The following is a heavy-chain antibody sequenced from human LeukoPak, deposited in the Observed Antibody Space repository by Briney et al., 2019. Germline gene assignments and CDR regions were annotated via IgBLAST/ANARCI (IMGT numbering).Heavy chain of an antibody. CDR2: MNPNSGNT. J-gene: IGHJ4*02. CDR3: AISIAAAGTFDY. V-gene: IGHV1-8*01. CDR1: GYTFTSYD. Sequence: ASVKVSCKASGYTFTSYDFNGVRQATGQGVVGLRWMNPNSGNTGYAQKFQGRDTMTRNTSISTAYMELSSLRSEDTAVYYCAISIAAAGTFDYWGQGTLVTVSS. D-gene: IGHD6-13*01.